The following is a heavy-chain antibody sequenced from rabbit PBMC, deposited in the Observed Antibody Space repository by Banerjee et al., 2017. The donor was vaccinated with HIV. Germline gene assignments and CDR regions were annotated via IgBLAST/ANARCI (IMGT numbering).Heavy chain of an antibody. CDR3: ARELATANAKYNL. V-gene: IGHV1S47*01. Sequence: QEQLVEYGGDLVQPEGSLTLTCKASGFTLSSEWMCWVRQAPGKGLEWIGCIYTGGSGSTYYASWAKGRFTITRSTSLNTVTLQLNSLTAADTATYFCARELATANAKYNLWGQGTLVTVS. D-gene: IGHD6-1*01. CDR2: IYTGGSGST. J-gene: IGHJ4*01. CDR1: GFTLSSEW.